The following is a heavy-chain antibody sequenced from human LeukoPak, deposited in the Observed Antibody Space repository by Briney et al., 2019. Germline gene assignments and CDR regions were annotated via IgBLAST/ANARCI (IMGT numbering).Heavy chain of an antibody. Sequence: SETLCLTCTVSGGSVSTYYWSWIRQPAGKGLEWIGRIYISGRTNYNPSLESRVTVSLDTSKNQFSLKLHSVTAADTAVYYCAKGPYTNFFDSWGHGTLVTVSS. CDR2: IYISGRT. D-gene: IGHD4-11*01. CDR3: AKGPYTNFFDS. V-gene: IGHV4-4*07. CDR1: GGSVSTYY. J-gene: IGHJ4*01.